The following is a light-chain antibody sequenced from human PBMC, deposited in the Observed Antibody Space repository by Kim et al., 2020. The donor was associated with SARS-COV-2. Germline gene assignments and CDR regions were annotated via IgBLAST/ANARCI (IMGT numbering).Light chain of an antibody. J-gene: IGKJ3*01. CDR3: QQYGSSPLFT. Sequence: EIVLTQSPGTLSLSPGGRATLSCRASQSVSSNYLAWYQQKPGQAPRLLIYGASSRATGIPDRFSGSGSGTDFTLTISRLEPGDFAVYYCQQYGSSPLFTFGPGTKVDIK. CDR1: QSVSSNY. V-gene: IGKV3-20*01. CDR2: GAS.